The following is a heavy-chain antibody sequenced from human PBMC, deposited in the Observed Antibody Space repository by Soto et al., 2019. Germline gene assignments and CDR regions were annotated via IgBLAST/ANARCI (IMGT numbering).Heavy chain of an antibody. D-gene: IGHD7-27*01. CDR3: AKDCVNWGSGGHGIDL. CDR1: GFTFSTYA. V-gene: IGHV3-23*01. J-gene: IGHJ6*02. CDR2: ISGSGDST. Sequence: GGSLRLSCAASGFTFSTYAMTWVRQAPGRGLEWVSSISGSGDSTYYADSVKGRFTISRDNSKNTLYLQMNSLRAEDTAVYYCAKDCVNWGSGGHGIDLWGQGTTVTVSS.